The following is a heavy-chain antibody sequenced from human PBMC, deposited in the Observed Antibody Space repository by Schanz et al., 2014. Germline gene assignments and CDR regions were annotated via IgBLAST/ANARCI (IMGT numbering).Heavy chain of an antibody. CDR2: MPFDYSSQ. CDR3: AKDSRGSSFDMDV. J-gene: IGHJ6*02. CDR1: GFTFSDFG. V-gene: IGHV3-30*02. Sequence: QVQLVESGGAVVQPGGSLRLSCAATGFTFSDFGMHWVRQASGKGLEWVAFMPFDYSSQYYADSVKGRFTISRDNSKNSLYLQMNSLRTEDTALYYCAKDSRGSSFDMDVWGQGTTVTVSS. D-gene: IGHD1-26*01.